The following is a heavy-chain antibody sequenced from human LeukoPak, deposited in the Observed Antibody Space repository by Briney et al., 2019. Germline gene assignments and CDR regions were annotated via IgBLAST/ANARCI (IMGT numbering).Heavy chain of an antibody. V-gene: IGHV3-7*01. D-gene: IGHD3-9*01. CDR3: ARPPDYDILTGTGAFDI. CDR2: IKQDGSEK. J-gene: IGHJ3*02. Sequence: GGSLRLSCAASGFTFSSYWMSWVRQAPGKGLEWVANIKQDGSEKYYVDSVKGRFTISRDNAKNSLHPQMNSLRAEDTAVYYCARPPDYDILTGTGAFDIWGQGTMVTVSS. CDR1: GFTFSSYW.